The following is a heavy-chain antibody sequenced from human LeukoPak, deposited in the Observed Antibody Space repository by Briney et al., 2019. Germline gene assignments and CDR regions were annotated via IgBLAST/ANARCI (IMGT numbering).Heavy chain of an antibody. J-gene: IGHJ5*02. CDR1: GYTFTGYY. CDR3: ARGEFSRWELLRTELNWFDP. Sequence: GASVKVSCKASGYTFTGYYMHWVRQAPGQGLEWMGRINPNSGGTNYAQKFQGRVTMTRDTSISTAYMELSMLRSDDTAVYYCARGEFSRWELLRTELNWFDPWGQGTLVTVSS. CDR2: INPNSGGT. V-gene: IGHV1-2*06. D-gene: IGHD1-26*01.